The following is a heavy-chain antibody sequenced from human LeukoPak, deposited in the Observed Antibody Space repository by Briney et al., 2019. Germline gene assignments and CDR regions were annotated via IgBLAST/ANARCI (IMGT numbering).Heavy chain of an antibody. CDR1: GGSFSGYY. CDR3: AREVYGDYVVKAWFDP. Sequence: SETLSLTCAVYGGSFSGYYWSWIRQPPGKGLEWIGEINHSGSTNYNPSLKSRVTISVDTSKNQFSLKLSSVTAADTAVYYCAREVYGDYVVKAWFDPWGQGTQVTVSS. V-gene: IGHV4-34*01. D-gene: IGHD4-17*01. J-gene: IGHJ5*02. CDR2: INHSGST.